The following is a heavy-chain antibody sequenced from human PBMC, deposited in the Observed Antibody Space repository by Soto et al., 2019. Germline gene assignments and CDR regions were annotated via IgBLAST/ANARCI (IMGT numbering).Heavy chain of an antibody. D-gene: IGHD6-25*01. J-gene: IGHJ5*02. CDR3: GRGVSSGCKPTRVDL. Sequence: QLQLQESGPGLVKPSETLSLTCSVSGDSIRSVGYYWTWLRQPPGKGLEWLGDVYRVGTSRYNASLRSRLYISADPSNNPISLTLTSVTATDTAVYFCGRGVSSGCKPTRVDLWGHGFLTVVSS. V-gene: IGHV4-30-4*08. CDR1: GDSIRSVGYY. CDR2: VYRVGTS.